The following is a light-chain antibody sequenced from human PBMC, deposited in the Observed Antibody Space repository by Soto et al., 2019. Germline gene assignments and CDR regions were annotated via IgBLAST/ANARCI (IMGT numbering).Light chain of an antibody. J-gene: IGKJ1*01. V-gene: IGKV3-15*01. CDR1: RSVSSN. CDR3: QQYNNWPPWT. Sequence: EIVMTQSPATLSVSPGERATLSCRASRSVSSNLAWYQQKPGQAPRLLIYGASTRATGIPARFSGSGSGTEFTLTISSLQSEGFAVYYCQQYNNWPPWTFGQGTKVEIK. CDR2: GAS.